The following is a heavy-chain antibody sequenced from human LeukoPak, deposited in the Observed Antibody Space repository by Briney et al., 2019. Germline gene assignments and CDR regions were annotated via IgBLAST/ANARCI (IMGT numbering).Heavy chain of an antibody. D-gene: IGHD6-6*01. CDR3: ARTPSNYYYYYMDV. Sequence: ASVKVSCKASGYTFTSYGISWVRQAPGQGLEWMGWINPNSGGTNYAQKFQGRVTMTRDTSISTAYMELSRLRSDDTAVYYCARTPSNYYYYYMDVWGKGTTVTISS. V-gene: IGHV1-2*02. CDR2: INPNSGGT. J-gene: IGHJ6*03. CDR1: GYTFTSYG.